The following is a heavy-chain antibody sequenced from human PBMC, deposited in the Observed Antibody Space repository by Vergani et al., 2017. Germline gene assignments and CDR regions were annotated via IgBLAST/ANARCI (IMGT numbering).Heavy chain of an antibody. CDR2: IKSKTDGGTT. J-gene: IGHJ4*02. D-gene: IGHD6-6*01. Sequence: VQLQESGPGLVKPSETLSLTCTVSGGSISSYYWSWIRQPPGKGLEWVGRIKSKTDGGTTDYAAPVKGRFTISRDDSKSTLYLQMNSLKTEDTAVYYCTIVPYEEEGYWGQGTLVTVSS. CDR1: GGSISSYY. CDR3: TIVPYEEEGY. V-gene: IGHV3-15*01.